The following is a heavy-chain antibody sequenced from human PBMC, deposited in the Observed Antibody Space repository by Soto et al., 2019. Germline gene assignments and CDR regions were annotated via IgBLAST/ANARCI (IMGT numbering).Heavy chain of an antibody. CDR2: ISSSSSTI. V-gene: IGHV3-48*02. J-gene: IGHJ4*02. Sequence: PVGSLRFSCASSVFTFSSYSMNCVRHSPGKWLEWVSYISSSSSTIYYADSVKGRFTISRDNAKNSLYLQMNSLRDEDTAVYYCARDSFSHYYDSSGTHPRNDYWGQGTLVNVSS. CDR1: VFTFSSYS. CDR3: ARDSFSHYYDSSGTHPRNDY. D-gene: IGHD3-22*01.